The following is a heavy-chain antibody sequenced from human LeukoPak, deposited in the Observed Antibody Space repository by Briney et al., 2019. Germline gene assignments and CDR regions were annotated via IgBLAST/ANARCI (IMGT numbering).Heavy chain of an antibody. J-gene: IGHJ4*02. V-gene: IGHV3-53*01. CDR3: ARGWNYYDSSGYYPPYYFDY. CDR2: IYSGGNT. CDR1: GFTVSSNY. Sequence: GGSLRLSCAASGFTVSSNYMSWVRQAPGKGLEWVSVIYSGGNTYYADSVKGRFTISRDNSKNTLYLQMNSLRAEDTAVYYCARGWNYYDSSGYYPPYYFDYWGQGTLVTVSS. D-gene: IGHD3-22*01.